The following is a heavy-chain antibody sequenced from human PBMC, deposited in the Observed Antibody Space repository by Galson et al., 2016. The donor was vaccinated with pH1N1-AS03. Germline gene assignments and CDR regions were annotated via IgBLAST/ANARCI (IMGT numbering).Heavy chain of an antibody. J-gene: IGHJ4*01. CDR1: GFTFNTYG. Sequence: SLRLSCAASGFTFNTYGMFWVRQAPGKGLEWISYIGGGTDSIYYGDSVKGRFIVSRDNIGKSVYLQMNTLRVEDTALYYCASRRWLQNEYYFDHWGHGVLVIDSA. D-gene: IGHD5-24*01. CDR2: IGGGTDSI. V-gene: IGHV3-48*04. CDR3: ASRRWLQNEYYFDH.